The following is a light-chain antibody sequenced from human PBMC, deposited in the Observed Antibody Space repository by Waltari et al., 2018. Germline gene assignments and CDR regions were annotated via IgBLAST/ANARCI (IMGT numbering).Light chain of an antibody. CDR3: AAWDDGLSGRSWV. V-gene: IGLV1-44*01. CDR2: SNY. CDR1: SSNIGSHT. Sequence: QSVLTQPPSASGTPGQRVTISCSGSSSNIGSHTVNWYQQLPGTAPKLLIYSNYQRPSGVPDGFSGSRSGTSASLAISGLQSEDEADYYCAAWDDGLSGRSWVFGGGTKLTVL. J-gene: IGLJ3*02.